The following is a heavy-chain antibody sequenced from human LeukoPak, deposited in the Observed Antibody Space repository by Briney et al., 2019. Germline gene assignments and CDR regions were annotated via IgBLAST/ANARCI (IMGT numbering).Heavy chain of an antibody. J-gene: IGHJ6*02. D-gene: IGHD3-10*01. CDR1: GGSISSYY. CDR2: IYYSGST. V-gene: IGHV4-59*01. Sequence: SETLSLTCTVSGGSISSYYWSWIRQPPGEGLEWIGYIYYSGSTNYNPSLKSRVTISVDTSKNQFSLKLSSVTAADTAVYYCARDRGLSGRITDYYYGMDVWGQGTTVTVSS. CDR3: ARDRGLSGRITDYYYGMDV.